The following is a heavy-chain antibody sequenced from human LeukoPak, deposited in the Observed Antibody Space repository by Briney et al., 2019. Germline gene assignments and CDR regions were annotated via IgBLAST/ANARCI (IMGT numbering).Heavy chain of an antibody. J-gene: IGHJ3*02. V-gene: IGHV3-64*01. CDR2: ITHNGGST. CDR3: ARAQWEPDILTGYFSDDAFDI. D-gene: IGHD3-9*01. Sequence: GGSLRLSCAASGFTFSTYAMHWVRQAPGRGLEYVSAITHNGGSTYYANSVKDRFTISRDNAKNSLYLQMNSLRAEDTAVYYCARAQWEPDILTGYFSDDAFDIWGQGTMVTVSS. CDR1: GFTFSTYA.